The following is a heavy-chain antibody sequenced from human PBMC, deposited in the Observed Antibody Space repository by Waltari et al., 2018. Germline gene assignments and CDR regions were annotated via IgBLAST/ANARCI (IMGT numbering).Heavy chain of an antibody. V-gene: IGHV3-30*01. CDR1: GFTFSSYA. D-gene: IGHD2-2*01. J-gene: IGHJ4*02. CDR3: ARDRCSSTSCNFDY. CDR2: IAYDGSNK. Sequence: QVQLVESGGGVVQPGRSLRLSCAASGFTFSSYAIHWVRQAPGKGLEWVAVIAYDGSNKYYADSVKGRFTISRDNSKNTLYLQMNSLRAEDTAVYYCARDRCSSTSCNFDYWGQGTLVTVSS.